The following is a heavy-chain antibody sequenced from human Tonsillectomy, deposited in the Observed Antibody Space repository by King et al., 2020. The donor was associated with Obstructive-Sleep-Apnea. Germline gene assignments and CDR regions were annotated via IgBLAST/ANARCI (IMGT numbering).Heavy chain of an antibody. CDR2: ISYDGSNK. V-gene: IGHV3-30-3*01. J-gene: IGHJ4*02. CDR1: GFTFSSYA. Sequence: QLVQSGGGVVQPGRSLRLSCVASGFTFSSYAMHWVRHAPGKGLEWVAVISYDGSNKYYADSVKGRFTISRDNSKNTLYLQMNSLRAEDTAVYYCASQLASDYWGQGTLVTVSS. CDR3: ASQLASDY. D-gene: IGHD2-2*01.